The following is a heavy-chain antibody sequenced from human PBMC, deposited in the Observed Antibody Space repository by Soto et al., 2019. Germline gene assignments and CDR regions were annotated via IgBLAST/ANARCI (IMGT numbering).Heavy chain of an antibody. Sequence: VQLVESGGGLVKPGGSLRLSCAASGLTFTNVWMSWVRQAPGKGLEWVGRIKSHTDGGTTDYGALVKGRFTISRDDSKNPVYLQINSLKTEDTAVYYCATDRFDHWGQGTLVTVSS. J-gene: IGHJ4*02. V-gene: IGHV3-15*01. CDR1: GLTFTNVW. CDR3: ATDRFDH. CDR2: IKSHTDGGTT.